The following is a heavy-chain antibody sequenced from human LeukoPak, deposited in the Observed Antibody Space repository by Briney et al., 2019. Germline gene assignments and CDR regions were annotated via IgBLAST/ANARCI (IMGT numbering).Heavy chain of an antibody. CDR3: ARVYGSGSYFDY. J-gene: IGHJ4*02. CDR1: GYSFSSYG. CDR2: INPNSGGT. Sequence: ASVKVSCKASGYSFSSYGMHWVRQAPGQGLEWMGWINPNSGGTNYAQKFQGWVTMTRDTSISTAYMELSRLRSDDTAVYYCARVYGSGSYFDYWGQGTLVTVSS. V-gene: IGHV1-2*04. D-gene: IGHD3-10*01.